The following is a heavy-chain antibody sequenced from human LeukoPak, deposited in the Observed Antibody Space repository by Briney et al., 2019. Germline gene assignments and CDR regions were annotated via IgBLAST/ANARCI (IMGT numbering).Heavy chain of an antibody. D-gene: IGHD6-19*01. CDR1: GGSISSSNW. CDR3: ASRTIAVARFDY. Sequence: SETLSLTCAVSGGSISSSNWWSWVRQPPGKGLEWIGEIYHSGRTNYNPSIKSRVTISVDKSKNQFSLKRSSVTAADTAVYYCASRTIAVARFDYWGQGTLVTVSS. V-gene: IGHV4-4*02. J-gene: IGHJ4*02. CDR2: IYHSGRT.